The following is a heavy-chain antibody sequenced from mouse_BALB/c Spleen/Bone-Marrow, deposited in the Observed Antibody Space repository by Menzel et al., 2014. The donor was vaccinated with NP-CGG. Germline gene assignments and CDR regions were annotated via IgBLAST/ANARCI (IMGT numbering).Heavy chain of an antibody. J-gene: IGHJ4*01. CDR3: ARRGGFYAMDY. V-gene: IGHV1S137*01. CDR1: GYTFTDYA. CDR2: ISTYYGDA. Sequence: VQPQQSGAELVRPGVSVKISCKGSGYTFTDYAMHWVKQSHAKSLEWIGGISTYYGDASYNQKFKGKATMTVDKSSSTAYMELARLTSEDSAIYYCARRGGFYAMDYWGQGTSVTVSS.